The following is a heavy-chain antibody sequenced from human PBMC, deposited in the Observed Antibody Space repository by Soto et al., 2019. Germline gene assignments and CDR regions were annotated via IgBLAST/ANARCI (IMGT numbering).Heavy chain of an antibody. Sequence: ASVKVSCKASGYTFTSYGISWVRQAPGQGLEWMGWISAYNGNTNYAQKLQGRVTMTEDTSTDTAYMELSSLRSEDTAVYYCATDRAVAHYYYYYGMDVWGQGTTVTVSS. CDR2: ISAYNGNT. J-gene: IGHJ6*02. CDR1: GYTFTSYG. CDR3: ATDRAVAHYYYYYGMDV. V-gene: IGHV1-18*04. D-gene: IGHD6-19*01.